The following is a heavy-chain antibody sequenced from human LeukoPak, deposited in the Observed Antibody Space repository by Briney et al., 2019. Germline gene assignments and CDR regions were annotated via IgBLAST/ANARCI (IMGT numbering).Heavy chain of an antibody. J-gene: IGHJ3*02. CDR3: ARVRDGYNDAYDI. D-gene: IGHD5-24*01. V-gene: IGHV1-46*01. CDR2: INPSGDST. Sequence: ASVKVSCKASGYTFTGYYMHWVRQSPGQGLEWMGIINPSGDSTNYAQNFQARVTMTRDASTSTVYMELSSLRSEDTAVYYCARVRDGYNDAYDIWGQGTMVTVPS. CDR1: GYTFTGYY.